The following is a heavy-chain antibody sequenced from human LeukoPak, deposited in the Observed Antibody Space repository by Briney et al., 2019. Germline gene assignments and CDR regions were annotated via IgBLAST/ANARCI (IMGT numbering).Heavy chain of an antibody. D-gene: IGHD6-19*01. Sequence: PSETLSLTCTVSGGSFSRSSYYWGWIRQPPGKGLEWIGSIHYSGSAYYSPSLKSRVTISGDTSKNQFSLKLTSVTAADTAVYYCARRCDSSGWTDFDYRGQGTLVTVSS. CDR3: ARRCDSSGWTDFDY. CDR2: IHYSGSA. J-gene: IGHJ4*02. CDR1: GGSFSRSSYY. V-gene: IGHV4-39*01.